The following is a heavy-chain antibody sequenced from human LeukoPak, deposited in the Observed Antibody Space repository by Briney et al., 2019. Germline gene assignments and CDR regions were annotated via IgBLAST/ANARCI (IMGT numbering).Heavy chain of an antibody. Sequence: GGSLRLSCAASGFTFTTYWMHWVRQAPGKGLEWVSGISWNSGSIGYADSVKGRFTISRDNAKNSLYLQMNSLRAEDTALYYCAKAYGDYSHNWFDPWGQGTLVTVSS. V-gene: IGHV3-9*01. CDR1: GFTFTTYW. D-gene: IGHD4-17*01. J-gene: IGHJ5*02. CDR3: AKAYGDYSHNWFDP. CDR2: ISWNSGSI.